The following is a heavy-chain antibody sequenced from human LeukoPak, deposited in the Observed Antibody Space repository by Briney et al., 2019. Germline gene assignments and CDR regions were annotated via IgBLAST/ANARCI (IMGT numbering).Heavy chain of an antibody. CDR1: GYSFTSYW. V-gene: IGHV5-51*01. CDR3: ARRPGYCSSTSCYYFDY. Sequence: GESLKISCKGSGYSFTSYWIGWVRQMPGKGLEWMGIIYPGDSDTRYSPSFQGQVTISADKSISTAYLQWSSLKASDTAMYYCARRPGYCSSTSCYYFDYWGQGTLVTVSS. J-gene: IGHJ4*02. CDR2: IYPGDSDT. D-gene: IGHD2-2*03.